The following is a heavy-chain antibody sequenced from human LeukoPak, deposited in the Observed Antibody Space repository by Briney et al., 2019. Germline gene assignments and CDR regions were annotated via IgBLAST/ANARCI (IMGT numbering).Heavy chain of an antibody. Sequence: SETLSLTCAVYGGSFSGYYWSWIRQPPGKGLEWIGEINHSGSTNYNPSLKSRVTISVDTSKNQFSLKLSSVTAADTAVYYCARNPYDFWSGYNRYNWFDPWGQGTLVTVSS. V-gene: IGHV4-34*01. CDR2: INHSGST. CDR1: GGSFSGYY. CDR3: ARNPYDFWSGYNRYNWFDP. J-gene: IGHJ5*02. D-gene: IGHD3-3*01.